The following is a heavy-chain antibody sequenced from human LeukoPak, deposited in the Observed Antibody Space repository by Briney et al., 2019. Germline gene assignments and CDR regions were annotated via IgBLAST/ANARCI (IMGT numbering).Heavy chain of an antibody. CDR3: VRDPDALDY. V-gene: IGHV3-48*02. CDR2: IRSSGSPI. CDR1: GFTFSGYS. Sequence: GGSLRLSCAASGFTFSGYSMNGVRQAPGKGLEWVAYIRSSGSPIYYADSVKGRFTISRDNAKNSLYLQMNSLRDEDTAVYFCVRDPDALDYWGQGTLVTVSS. J-gene: IGHJ4*02.